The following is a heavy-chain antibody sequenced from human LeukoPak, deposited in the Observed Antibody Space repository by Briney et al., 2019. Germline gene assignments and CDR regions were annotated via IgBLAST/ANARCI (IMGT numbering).Heavy chain of an antibody. CDR2: ISAYNGNT. Sequence: ASVKVSCKASGYTFTSYGISWVRRAPGQGLEWMGWISAYNGNTNYAQKLQGRVTMTTDTSMSTAYMELRSLRSDDTAVYYCARAIVVVPADSNFDYWGQGTLVTVSS. V-gene: IGHV1-18*01. J-gene: IGHJ4*02. CDR1: GYTFTSYG. CDR3: ARAIVVVPADSNFDY. D-gene: IGHD2-2*01.